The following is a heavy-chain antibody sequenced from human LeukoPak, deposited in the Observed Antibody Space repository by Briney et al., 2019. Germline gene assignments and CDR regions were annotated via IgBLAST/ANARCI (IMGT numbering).Heavy chain of an antibody. V-gene: IGHV1-2*02. CDR2: INPNSGGT. Sequence: GASVKVSCKASGYTFTGYYMHWVRQAPGQGLEWMGWINPNSGGTDYAQNFQGRVTLTRDTSLSTAYMELSRLGSDDTAVYFCARARIELEPTPFDYWGQGTLVTVSS. CDR3: ARARIELEPTPFDY. J-gene: IGHJ4*02. D-gene: IGHD1-1*01. CDR1: GYTFTGYY.